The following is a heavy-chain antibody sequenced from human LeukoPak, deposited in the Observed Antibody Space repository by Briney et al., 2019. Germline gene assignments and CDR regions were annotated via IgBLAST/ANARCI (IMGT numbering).Heavy chain of an antibody. J-gene: IGHJ4*02. Sequence: GGSLRLSCAASGFTFSSYSMNWVRQAPGKGLEWVSYITSSSSTIYNADSVKGRFTISRDNAKNSLYLQMNSLRAEDTAVYYCARGWELSHWGQGTLVTVSS. V-gene: IGHV3-48*01. CDR2: ITSSSSTI. D-gene: IGHD1-26*01. CDR1: GFTFSSYS. CDR3: ARGWELSH.